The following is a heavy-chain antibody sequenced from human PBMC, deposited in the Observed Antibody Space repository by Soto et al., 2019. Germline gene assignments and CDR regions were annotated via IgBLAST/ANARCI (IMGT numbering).Heavy chain of an antibody. Sequence: QITLKESGPPLVKPTQTLTLTCTFSGFSLSTSGVGVGWIRQPPGKALEWLALIYWNDDKRYSPSLKSRLTITKDTSKNQVVLTMTNMDPVDTATYYCAHKEFSSSSPHFTYWGQGTLVTVSS. D-gene: IGHD6-6*01. J-gene: IGHJ4*02. CDR3: AHKEFSSSSPHFTY. CDR2: IYWNDDK. V-gene: IGHV2-5*01. CDR1: GFSLSTSGVG.